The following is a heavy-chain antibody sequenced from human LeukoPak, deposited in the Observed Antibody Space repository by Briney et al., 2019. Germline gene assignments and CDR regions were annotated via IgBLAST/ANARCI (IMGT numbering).Heavy chain of an antibody. CDR3: ARVLVGAPRWFDP. D-gene: IGHD1-26*01. V-gene: IGHV3-7*01. CDR2: IKQDGSEK. CDR1: GFTFSSYW. Sequence: GGSLRLSCAASGFTFSSYWMSWVRQAPGKGLEWVANIKQDGSEKYYVDSVKGRFTISRDNAKNSLYLQMNSLRAEDTAVYYCARVLVGAPRWFDPWGQGTLVTVSS. J-gene: IGHJ5*02.